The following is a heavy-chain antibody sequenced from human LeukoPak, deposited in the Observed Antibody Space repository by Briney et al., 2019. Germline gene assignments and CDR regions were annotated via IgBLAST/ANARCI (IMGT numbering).Heavy chain of an antibody. CDR1: AGSFSGYY. V-gene: IGHV4-34*01. J-gene: IGHJ6*02. CDR3: ARENPSRRIAARRAGYGMDV. CDR2: INHSGST. Sequence: SETLSLTCADYAGSFSGYYWSWIRQPPGKGLEWIGEINHSGSTNYNPSLKSRVTISVDTSKNQFSLKLSSVTAADTAVYYCARENPSRRIAARRAGYGMDVWGQGTTVTVSS. D-gene: IGHD6-6*01.